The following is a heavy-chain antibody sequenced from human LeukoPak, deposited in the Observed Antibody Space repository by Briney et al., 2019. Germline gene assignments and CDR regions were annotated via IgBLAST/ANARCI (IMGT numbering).Heavy chain of an antibody. CDR1: GFTVSSNY. Sequence: PGGSLRLSCAASGFTVSSNYMSWVRQAPGKGLEWVSAISGSGGSTYYADSVKGRFTISRDNSKNTLYLQMNSLRAEDTAVYYCAKGGDSSITPSSSFDYWGQGTLVTVSS. CDR3: AKGGDSSITPSSSFDY. CDR2: ISGSGGST. V-gene: IGHV3-23*01. J-gene: IGHJ4*02. D-gene: IGHD6-13*01.